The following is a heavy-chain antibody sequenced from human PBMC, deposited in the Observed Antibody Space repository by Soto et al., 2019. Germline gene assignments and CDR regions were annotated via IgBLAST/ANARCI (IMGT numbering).Heavy chain of an antibody. CDR1: GYTFTSYA. Sequence: GASLKVSCKASGYTFTSYAMHWVRQAPGQRLEWMGWINAGNGNTKYSQKFQGRVTITRDTSASTAYMELSSLRSEDTAVYYCARELGDSGSYPTPLDYWGQGTLVTVSS. V-gene: IGHV1-3*01. J-gene: IGHJ4*02. CDR3: ARELGDSGSYPTPLDY. D-gene: IGHD1-26*01. CDR2: INAGNGNT.